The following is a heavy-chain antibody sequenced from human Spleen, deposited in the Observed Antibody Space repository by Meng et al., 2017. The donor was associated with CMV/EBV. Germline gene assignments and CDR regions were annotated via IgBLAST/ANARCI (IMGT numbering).Heavy chain of an antibody. Sequence: SCAASGFTFSTYAMSWVRQAPGKGLEWVSAVSGGGDYTYYADSVKGRFTISRDNSRIMLYLQMNSLRAEDTAVYYCAKGDPYNWFDPWGQGTLVTVSS. CDR2: VSGGGDYT. V-gene: IGHV3-23*01. CDR1: GFTFSTYA. D-gene: IGHD1-26*01. CDR3: AKGDPYNWFDP. J-gene: IGHJ5*02.